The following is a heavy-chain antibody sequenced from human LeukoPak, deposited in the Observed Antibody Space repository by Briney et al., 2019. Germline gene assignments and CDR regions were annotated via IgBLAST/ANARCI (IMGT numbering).Heavy chain of an antibody. J-gene: IGHJ4*02. D-gene: IGHD3-3*01. CDR3: ARTYYDFWSGYYWSFDY. CDR1: GFTFSDYY. Sequence: PGGPLRLSCAASGFTFSDYYMSWIRQAPGKGLEWVSYISSSGSTIYYADSVKGRFTISRDNAKNSLYLQMNSLRAEDTAVYYCARTYYDFWSGYYWSFDYWGQGTLVTVSS. V-gene: IGHV3-11*01. CDR2: ISSSGSTI.